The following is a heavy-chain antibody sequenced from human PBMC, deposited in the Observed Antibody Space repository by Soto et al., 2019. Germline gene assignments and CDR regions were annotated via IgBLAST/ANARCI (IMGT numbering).Heavy chain of an antibody. Sequence: QVQLVQSGAEVKKPGASVKVSCKASGYSFTSYGISWVRQAPGQGPDWMGGISGHNGNTNHPQSLQSRVTMTTDTSRNTASMELRSLRSDATAVYYCARHRFNYYDDTVYYYFDSWGQGTLVTVSS. J-gene: IGHJ4*02. D-gene: IGHD3-22*01. CDR1: GYSFTSYG. CDR3: ARHRFNYYDDTVYYYFDS. V-gene: IGHV1-18*04. CDR2: ISGHNGNT.